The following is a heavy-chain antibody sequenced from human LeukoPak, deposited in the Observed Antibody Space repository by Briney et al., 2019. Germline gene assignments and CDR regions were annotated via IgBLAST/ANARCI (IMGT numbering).Heavy chain of an antibody. V-gene: IGHV4-4*07. D-gene: IGHD3-22*01. J-gene: IGHJ5*02. CDR3: ARAPSFSSAWFDS. CDR1: GGSITSYY. Sequence: PSETLSLTCTVSGGSITSYYWHWIRQPAGKGLEWIGRMYSSGSSDHNPSLKSRVTMSVDTSKNQFSLMLTSVTAADSAVYYCARAPSFSSAWFDSWGQGTLGTVSS. CDR2: MYSSGSS.